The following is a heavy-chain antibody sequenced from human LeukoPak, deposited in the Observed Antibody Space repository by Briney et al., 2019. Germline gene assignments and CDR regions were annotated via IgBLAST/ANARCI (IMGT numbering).Heavy chain of an antibody. CDR3: ARGPLGRNGDYFDY. D-gene: IGHD7-27*01. Sequence: ASVKVSCKAFGYTFTSYAIQWVRQAPGQRLEWMGWINAGNGNTKYSQNLQGRVTITRDTSASTAYMELSSLRSEDTAVYYCARGPLGRNGDYFDYWGQGTLVTVSS. CDR1: GYTFTSYA. V-gene: IGHV1-3*01. CDR2: INAGNGNT. J-gene: IGHJ4*02.